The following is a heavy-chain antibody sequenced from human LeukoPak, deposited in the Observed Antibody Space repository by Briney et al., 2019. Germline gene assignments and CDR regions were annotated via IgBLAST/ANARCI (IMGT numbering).Heavy chain of an antibody. V-gene: IGHV3-7*01. J-gene: IGHJ4*02. D-gene: IGHD3-3*01. CDR2: MKEDGSEK. Sequence: PGGSLRLSCAASGFTFSSYWMTWVRQAPGKGLEWVACMKEDGSEKYYVDSVKGRFTISRDNAKNSLYLQMNSLRAEDTAVYYCASYYDFWSGYYTYYFDYWGQGTLVTVSS. CDR1: GFTFSSYW. CDR3: ASYYDFWSGYYTYYFDY.